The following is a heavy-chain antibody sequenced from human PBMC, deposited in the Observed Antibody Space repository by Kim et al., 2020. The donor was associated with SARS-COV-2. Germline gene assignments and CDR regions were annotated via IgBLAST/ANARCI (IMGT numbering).Heavy chain of an antibody. V-gene: IGHV1-3*01. J-gene: IGHJ5*02. CDR3: AREGSGSYNWLDP. D-gene: IGHD3-10*01. Sequence: YTPKFQGRVTSTRDTSATTAYMELSSLTSKDTAVYYCAREGSGSYNWLDPWGQGTLVTVSS.